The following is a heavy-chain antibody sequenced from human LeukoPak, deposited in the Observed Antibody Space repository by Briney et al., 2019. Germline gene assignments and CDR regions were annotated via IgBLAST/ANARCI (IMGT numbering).Heavy chain of an antibody. V-gene: IGHV3-23*01. CDR3: AREGGNSGWSSTFDY. D-gene: IGHD6-19*01. CDR2: ISGVAIST. CDR1: GFPFSSYT. Sequence: QPGGSLRLSCAASGFPFSSYTMSWVRQAPGKGLEWVSTISGVAISTYYADSVKGRFTISRDNSKNALYLQMNSLRVEDTAVYYCAREGGNSGWSSTFDYWGQGTLVTVSS. J-gene: IGHJ4*02.